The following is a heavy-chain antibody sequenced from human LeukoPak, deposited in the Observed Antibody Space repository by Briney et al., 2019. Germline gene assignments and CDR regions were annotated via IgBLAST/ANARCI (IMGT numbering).Heavy chain of an antibody. Sequence: ASVKVSCKASGYTFTSYDINWVRQATRQGLEWMGWMNPNSGNTGYAQKFQGRVTITGNTSISTAYMELSSLRVEDTATYFCARFAMIARGATSGLMSDYWGQGTLVTVSS. CDR2: MNPNSGNT. V-gene: IGHV1-8*03. J-gene: IGHJ4*02. CDR3: ARFAMIARGATSGLMSDY. D-gene: IGHD2-21*01. CDR1: GYTFTSYD.